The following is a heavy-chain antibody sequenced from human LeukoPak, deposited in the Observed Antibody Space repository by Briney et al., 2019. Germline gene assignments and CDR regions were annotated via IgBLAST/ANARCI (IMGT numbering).Heavy chain of an antibody. CDR1: GFTFSSYW. J-gene: IGHJ4*02. CDR2: IRNDGTSM. D-gene: IGHD4-11*01. CDR3: ARDDYLTY. Sequence: GGSLRLSCAASGFTFSSYWMHWVRQVPGKGLVWVSRIRNDGTSMYYADSVEGRFTISRDNAKNALFLQMNSLRAEDTAVYYCARDDYLTYWGQGILVIVSS. V-gene: IGHV3-74*01.